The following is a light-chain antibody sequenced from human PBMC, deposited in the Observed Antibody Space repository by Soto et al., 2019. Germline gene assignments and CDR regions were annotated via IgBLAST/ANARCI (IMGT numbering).Light chain of an antibody. CDR2: GAS. Sequence: EIVLTQSPGTLSLSPGERATLSCRASQSVSSSYLAWYQQKPGQAPRLLIYGASSRATGIPDRFSGSGSGTYFTLTISILEPEDFAVYYGQQYGSLWFTFGPGTKVDIK. CDR1: QSVSSSY. J-gene: IGKJ3*01. CDR3: QQYGSLWFT. V-gene: IGKV3-20*01.